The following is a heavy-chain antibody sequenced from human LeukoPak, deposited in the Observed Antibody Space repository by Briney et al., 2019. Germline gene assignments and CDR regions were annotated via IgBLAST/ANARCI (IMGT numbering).Heavy chain of an antibody. D-gene: IGHD3-10*01. Sequence: PSETLSLTCTVSGGSISSSSYYWGWIRQPPGKGLEWNGYIYYSGSTNYNPSLKSRITISLDTSKNQFSLKLSSVTAADTAVYYCAREESMVRGTSWFDPWGQGTLVTVSS. V-gene: IGHV4-61*05. CDR1: GGSISSSSYY. J-gene: IGHJ5*02. CDR3: AREESMVRGTSWFDP. CDR2: IYYSGST.